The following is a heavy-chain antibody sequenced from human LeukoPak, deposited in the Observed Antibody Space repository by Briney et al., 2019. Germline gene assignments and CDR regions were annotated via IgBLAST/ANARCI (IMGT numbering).Heavy chain of an antibody. CDR3: ARGDSYGGFDY. Sequence: PGGSLRLSCAASGFTFSSYAMHWAREAPGKGLECVAVISYDGSNKYYADSVKGRFTISRDNSKNTLYLEMNSLRAEDTAVYYCARGDSYGGFDYWGQGTLVTVSS. CDR1: GFTFSSYA. J-gene: IGHJ4*02. V-gene: IGHV3-30-3*01. D-gene: IGHD5-18*01. CDR2: ISYDGSNK.